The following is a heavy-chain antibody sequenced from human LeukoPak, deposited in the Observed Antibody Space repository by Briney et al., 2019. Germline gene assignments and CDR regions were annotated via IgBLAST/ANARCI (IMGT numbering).Heavy chain of an antibody. J-gene: IGHJ6*03. CDR2: IKEDGSDK. CDR3: ARAESSSSWSYYYYYYMDV. D-gene: IGHD6-13*01. V-gene: IGHV3-7*01. Sequence: PGGSLRLSCAASGFTFSRYWMSWVRQAPGKGLEWVANIKEDGSDKYYVDSVKGRFTISRDNSKNTLYLQMNSLRAEDTAVYYCARAESSSSWSYYYYYYMDVWGKGTTVTVSS. CDR1: GFTFSRYW.